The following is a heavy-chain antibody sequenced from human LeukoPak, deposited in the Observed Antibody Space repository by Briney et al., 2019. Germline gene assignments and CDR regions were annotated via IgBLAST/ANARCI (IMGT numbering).Heavy chain of an antibody. CDR3: ARSPYSSSAQYYFDY. CDR1: GFTFDDYG. J-gene: IGHJ4*02. V-gene: IGHV3-20*04. Sequence: PGRSLRLSCAASGFTFDDYGMSWVRQAPGKGLEWVSGINWNGGSTGYADSVKGRFTISRDNAKNSLYLQMNSLRAEDTALYYCARSPYSSSAQYYFDYWGQGTLVTVSS. D-gene: IGHD6-6*01. CDR2: INWNGGST.